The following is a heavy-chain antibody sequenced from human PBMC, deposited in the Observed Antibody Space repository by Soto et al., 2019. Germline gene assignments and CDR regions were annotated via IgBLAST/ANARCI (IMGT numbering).Heavy chain of an antibody. CDR3: ASGRGAPYDILTGHWGSGDQKGMDV. Sequence: QVQLVQSGAEVKKPGASVKVSCKASGYTFPSYDLNWVRQATGQGLEWLGWMNPNSGNTGYAQKFQGRVTMPSNTSHSPAYMERGSLRCVYAAVYYCASGRGAPYDILTGHWGSGDQKGMDVWGQGSTVTVSS. CDR2: MNPNSGNT. CDR1: GYTFPSYD. J-gene: IGHJ6*02. V-gene: IGHV1-8*01. D-gene: IGHD3-9*01.